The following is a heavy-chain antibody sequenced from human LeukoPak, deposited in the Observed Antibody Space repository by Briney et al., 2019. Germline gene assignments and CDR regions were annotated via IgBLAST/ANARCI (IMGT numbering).Heavy chain of an antibody. D-gene: IGHD3-22*01. CDR3: AKGAYYDSSGTPFDY. J-gene: IGHJ4*02. CDR2: ISWNSGSI. Sequence: GGSLRLSCAASGFTFDDYAMHWVRQAPGKGLEWVSGISWNSGSIGYADSVKGRFTISRDNAKNSLYLQMNSLRAEDTALYYCAKGAYYDSSGTPFDYWGQGTLVTVSS. V-gene: IGHV3-9*01. CDR1: GFTFDDYA.